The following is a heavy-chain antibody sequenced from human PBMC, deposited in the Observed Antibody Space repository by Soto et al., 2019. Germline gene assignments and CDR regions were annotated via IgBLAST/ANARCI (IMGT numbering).Heavy chain of an antibody. Sequence: QVQLVQSGAEVKKPGASVKVSCKASGYTFTSYGISWVRQAPGQGVEWMGWISANNGKTNYAQKLQGRVTMTTDTSTSTAYMELRSLRSDDTAVYYCARKGGYFGVVIRNDAFDIWGQGTMVTVSS. J-gene: IGHJ3*02. CDR3: ARKGGYFGVVIRNDAFDI. CDR1: GYTFTSYG. D-gene: IGHD3-3*01. CDR2: ISANNGKT. V-gene: IGHV1-18*04.